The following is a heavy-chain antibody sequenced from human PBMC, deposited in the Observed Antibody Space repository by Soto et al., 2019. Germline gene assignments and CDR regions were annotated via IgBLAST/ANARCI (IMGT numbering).Heavy chain of an antibody. CDR2: INQDGSET. CDR3: SRSLDS. CDR1: GFIFNTYW. J-gene: IGHJ4*02. V-gene: IGHV3-7*01. Sequence: VGSLRLSCAASGFIFNTYWMDWVRQTPGKGLEWVANINQDGSETNYVDSVKGRFTISRDNGRNSLFLQMNSLTAEDSALYYCSRSLDSWGQGTLVTVSS.